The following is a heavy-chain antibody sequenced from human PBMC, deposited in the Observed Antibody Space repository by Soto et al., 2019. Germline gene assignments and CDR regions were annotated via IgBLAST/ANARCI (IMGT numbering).Heavy chain of an antibody. CDR3: AKDRGGSGAFDI. Sequence: EGQLVEFGGGLVKPGGSLRLSCAASGFSFSIYSYNWVRQAPGKGLEWLSYISPAGSSIFYADSVKGRFTISRDSARDSVYLHMNSLRAEDTAVYCCAKDRGGSGAFDIWGQGPMVTVPS. D-gene: IGHD3-10*01. V-gene: IGHV3-48*01. CDR2: ISPAGSSI. J-gene: IGHJ3*02. CDR1: GFSFSIYS.